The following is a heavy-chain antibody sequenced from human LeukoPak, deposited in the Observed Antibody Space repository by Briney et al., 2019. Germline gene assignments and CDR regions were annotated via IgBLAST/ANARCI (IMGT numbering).Heavy chain of an antibody. V-gene: IGHV1-2*02. CDR1: GYTFTGYY. J-gene: IGHJ4*02. CDR2: INPNSGGT. Sequence: ASVKVSCKASGYTFTGYYMHWVRQAPGQGLEWMGWINPNSGGTNYAQKFQGRVTMTTDTSTSTAYMELRSLRSDDTAVYYCARAIHSSGWYFDYWGQGTLVTVSS. D-gene: IGHD6-19*01. CDR3: ARAIHSSGWYFDY.